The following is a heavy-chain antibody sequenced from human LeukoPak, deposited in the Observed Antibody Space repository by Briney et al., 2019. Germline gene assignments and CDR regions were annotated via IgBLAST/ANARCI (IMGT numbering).Heavy chain of an antibody. J-gene: IGHJ5*02. CDR2: INPNGGST. V-gene: IGHV1-46*01. CDR1: GYTFTSYY. Sequence: ASVKVSCKASGYTFTSYYMNWVRQAPGQGLEWMGMINPNGGSTSYAQKFQGRVTMTRDTSTSTVYMELSSLRSEDPAVYYCARDVDSSGIIRGPWGQGTLVTVSS. D-gene: IGHD6-19*01. CDR3: ARDVDSSGIIRGP.